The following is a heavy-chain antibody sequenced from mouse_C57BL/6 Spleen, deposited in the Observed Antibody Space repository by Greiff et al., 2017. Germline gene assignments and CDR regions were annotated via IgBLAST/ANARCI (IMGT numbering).Heavy chain of an antibody. J-gene: IGHJ1*03. CDR3: ARPSYGQRRYFDV. Sequence: QVQLKESGAELVKPGASVKMSCKASGYTFTSYWITWVKQRPGQGLEWIGDIYPGSGSTNYNEKFKSKATLTVDTSSSTAYMQLSSLTSEDSAVYYCARPSYGQRRYFDVWGTGTTVTVSS. CDR2: IYPGSGST. D-gene: IGHD2-10*01. V-gene: IGHV1-55*01. CDR1: GYTFTSYW.